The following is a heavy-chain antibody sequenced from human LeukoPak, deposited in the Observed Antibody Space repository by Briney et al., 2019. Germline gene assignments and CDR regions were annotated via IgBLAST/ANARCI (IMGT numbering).Heavy chain of an antibody. CDR3: ARDRIAACQDYYYYYMDV. CDR1: GGSISSSSYY. J-gene: IGHJ6*03. CDR2: IYYSGST. Sequence: PSETLSLTRTHSGGSISSSSYYWGWIRQPPGKGLEWIGSIYYSGSTYYIPSLKSRGTISVDTSKNQFSLKLSSVTAADTAVYYCARDRIAACQDYYYYYMDVWGKGTTVTVS. D-gene: IGHD6-6*01. V-gene: IGHV4-39*07.